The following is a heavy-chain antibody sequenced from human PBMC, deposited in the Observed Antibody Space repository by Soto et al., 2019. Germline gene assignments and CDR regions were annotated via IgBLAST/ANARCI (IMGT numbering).Heavy chain of an antibody. D-gene: IGHD4-17*01. CDR1: GFTFSSYA. J-gene: IGHJ6*02. CDR2: ISGSGGST. Sequence: EVQLLESGGGLVQPGGSLRLSCAASGFTFSSYAMSWVRQAPGKGLEWVSAISGSGGSTYYTDSVKGRFTISRDNSKNTLYLQMNSLRAEDTAVYYCAKGGGDYYYYGMDVWGQGTTVTVSS. CDR3: AKGGGDYYYYGMDV. V-gene: IGHV3-23*01.